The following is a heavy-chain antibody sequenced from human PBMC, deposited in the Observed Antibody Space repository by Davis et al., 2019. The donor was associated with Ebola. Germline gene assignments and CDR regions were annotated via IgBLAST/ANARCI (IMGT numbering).Heavy chain of an antibody. CDR3: AREMIVVVVAANDFGYYYGMDV. CDR2: INPNDGRT. D-gene: IGHD2-15*01. Sequence: AASVKVSCKSSGYTFTNYYMHWVRQAPGQGLEGMGMINPNDGRTIYAQKFQGRVTVTRDTSTSTVYMELSSLRSEDTAVYYCAREMIVVVVAANDFGYYYGMDVWGKGTTVTVSS. V-gene: IGHV1-46*01. CDR1: GYTFTNYY. J-gene: IGHJ6*04.